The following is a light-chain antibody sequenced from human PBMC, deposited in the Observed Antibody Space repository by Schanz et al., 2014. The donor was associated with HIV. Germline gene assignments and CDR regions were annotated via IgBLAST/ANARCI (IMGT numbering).Light chain of an antibody. CDR1: VLAKKY. CDR2: KDS. J-gene: IGLJ2*01. Sequence: SYELTQPSSVSVSPGQTARITCSGDVLAKKYARWFQQKPCQAPVMVIYKDSERPSGIPERFSGSSSGTTVTLTISGAQVEDEAEYYCYSAADDSLVFGGGTKLTVL. V-gene: IGLV3-27*01. CDR3: YSAADDSLV.